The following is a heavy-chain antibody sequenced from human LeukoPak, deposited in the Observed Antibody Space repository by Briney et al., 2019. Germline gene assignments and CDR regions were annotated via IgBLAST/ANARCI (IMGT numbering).Heavy chain of an antibody. Sequence: GGSLRLSCAASGFTFSSYAMSWVRQAPGKGREGGSAISGICGSTYYADSLKGRFTFSRDNSKNTLYMQMNRLRAEDTAVYYCAKELAYGDPYFDYWGQGTLVTVSS. D-gene: IGHD4-17*01. J-gene: IGHJ4*02. V-gene: IGHV3-23*01. CDR2: ISGICGST. CDR1: GFTFSSYA. CDR3: AKELAYGDPYFDY.